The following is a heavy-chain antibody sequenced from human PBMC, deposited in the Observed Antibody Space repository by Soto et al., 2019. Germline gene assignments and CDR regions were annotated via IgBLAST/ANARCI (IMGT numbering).Heavy chain of an antibody. J-gene: IGHJ3*02. CDR3: ARAEANRMAVPDAFDI. Sequence: GGSLRLSCAASGFTVSSNYMSWVRQAPGKGLEWVSVIYSGGSTYYADSVKGRFTISRDNSKNTLYLQMNSLRAEDTAVYYCARAEANRMAVPDAFDIWGQGTMVTVSS. CDR2: IYSGGST. CDR1: GFTVSSNY. V-gene: IGHV3-66*01. D-gene: IGHD6-19*01.